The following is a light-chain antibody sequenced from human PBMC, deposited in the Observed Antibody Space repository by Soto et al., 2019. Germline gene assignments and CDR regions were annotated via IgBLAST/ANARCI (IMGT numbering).Light chain of an antibody. V-gene: IGLV2-11*01. CDR2: DVT. J-gene: IGLJ1*01. Sequence: QSALTQPRSVSGSPGQSVTISCTGTSSDVGGYNYVSWYQQHPGKVPKLMIYDVTERPSGVPDRFSGSKSGNTASLTISGLLAEDEADYYCCSYAGSYSNVFGTGTKLTVL. CDR1: SSDVGGYNY. CDR3: CSYAGSYSNV.